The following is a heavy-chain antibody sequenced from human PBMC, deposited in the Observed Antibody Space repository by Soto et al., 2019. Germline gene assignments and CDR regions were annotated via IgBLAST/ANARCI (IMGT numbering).Heavy chain of an antibody. CDR1: GGTFSSYA. J-gene: IGHJ5*02. D-gene: IGHD5-12*01. CDR3: AGVERATMGWFDP. V-gene: IGHV1-69*12. CDR2: IIPIFGTA. Sequence: QVQLVQSGAEVKKPGSSVKVSCKASGGTFSSYAISWVRQAPGQGLEWMGGIIPIFGTANYAQKFQGRVTSPADESTSTAYMELSSLSSEDTAVYYCAGVERATMGWFDPWGQGTLVTVSS.